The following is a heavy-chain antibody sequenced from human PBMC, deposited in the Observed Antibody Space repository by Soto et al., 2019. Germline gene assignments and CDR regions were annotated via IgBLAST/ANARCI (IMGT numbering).Heavy chain of an antibody. D-gene: IGHD2-8*01. CDR1: GFTFSSYA. J-gene: IGHJ6*02. CDR2: ISYDGSNK. CDR3: ARDHCTNGVCYVARAEGGMDV. V-gene: IGHV3-30-3*01. Sequence: QVQLVESGGGVVQPGRSLRLSCAASGFTFSSYAMHWVRQAPGKGLEWVAVISYDGSNKYYADSVKGRFTISRDNSKNTLYLQMNSRRAEDTAVYYCARDHCTNGVCYVARAEGGMDVWGQGTTVTVSS.